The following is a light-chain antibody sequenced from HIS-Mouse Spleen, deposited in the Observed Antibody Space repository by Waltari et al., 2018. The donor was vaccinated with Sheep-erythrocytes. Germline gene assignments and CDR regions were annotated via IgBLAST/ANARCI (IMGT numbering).Light chain of an antibody. CDR2: DVS. CDR1: SSDVGGYNY. J-gene: IGLJ1*01. Sequence: QSALTQPRSVSGSPGQSVTISCTGTSSDVGGYNYVSWYQQHPGKAPKLMIYDVSKLPSWVPYRFSGSKSGNMASLTISGLQAEDEADYYCCSYAGSYNHVFATGTKVTVL. V-gene: IGLV2-11*01. CDR3: CSYAGSYNHV.